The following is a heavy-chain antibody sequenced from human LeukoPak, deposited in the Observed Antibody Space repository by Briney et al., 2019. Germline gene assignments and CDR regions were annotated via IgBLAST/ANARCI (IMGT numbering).Heavy chain of an antibody. CDR3: ARGGGDHAFDV. V-gene: IGHV3-74*01. CDR2: IDSDGSST. Sequence: GGPLRLSCAASGFTFSPYWMHWLRQGPGKGLVWVARIDSDGSSTIYADSVKGRLTISRDNAQNTLYLQMDSRRAEDTAVYYCARGGGDHAFDVWGQGTMVTVSS. CDR1: GFTFSPYW. D-gene: IGHD2-21*02. J-gene: IGHJ3*01.